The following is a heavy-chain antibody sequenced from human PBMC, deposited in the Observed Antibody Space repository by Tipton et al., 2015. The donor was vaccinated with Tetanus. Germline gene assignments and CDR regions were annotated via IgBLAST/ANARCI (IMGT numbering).Heavy chain of an antibody. CDR1: GGSVSSGSYY. D-gene: IGHD5-18*01. CDR2: IYYSGST. J-gene: IGHJ3*02. Sequence: TLSLTCTVSGGSVSSGSYYWSWIRQPPGKGLEWIGYIYYSGSTNYNPSLKSRVTISVDTSKNQFSLKLSSVTAADTAVYYCARSESGYSYGYSSPDAFDIWGQGTMVTVSS. V-gene: IGHV4-61*01. CDR3: ARSESGYSYGYSSPDAFDI.